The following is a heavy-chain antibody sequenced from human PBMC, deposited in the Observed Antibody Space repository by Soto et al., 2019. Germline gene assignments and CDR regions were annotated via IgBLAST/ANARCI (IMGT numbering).Heavy chain of an antibody. Sequence: EVQLVQSGAEVKKPGESLKISCKGSGYSFASYWIGWVRQMPGKGLEWMGIIYPGDSDTRYSPYFQGQVTISADKSISTAYLQWSSLKASDTDMYYCARTSAAGKYYYGMDVWGQGTTVTVSS. D-gene: IGHD6-13*01. V-gene: IGHV5-51*01. CDR1: GYSFASYW. CDR2: IYPGDSDT. CDR3: ARTSAAGKYYYGMDV. J-gene: IGHJ6*02.